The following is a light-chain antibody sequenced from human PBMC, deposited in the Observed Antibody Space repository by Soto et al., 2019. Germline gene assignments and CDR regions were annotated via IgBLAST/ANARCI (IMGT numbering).Light chain of an antibody. Sequence: QSALTQPRSVSGSPGQSVTISCTGTSSDVGGYNYVSWYQQHPGKAPKLMIYTVTKRPSGVPDRFSGSKSDNTASLTISGLQADDDADYYCCSYAGSSSDVFGTGTQVTVL. J-gene: IGLJ1*01. CDR2: TVT. CDR1: SSDVGGYNY. V-gene: IGLV2-11*01. CDR3: CSYAGSSSDV.